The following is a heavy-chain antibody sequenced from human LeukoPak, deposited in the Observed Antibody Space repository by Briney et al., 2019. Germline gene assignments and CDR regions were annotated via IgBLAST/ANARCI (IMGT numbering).Heavy chain of an antibody. D-gene: IGHD3-3*01. CDR1: GFSVSNNY. J-gene: IGHJ4*02. CDR2: IHSGGRT. V-gene: IGHV3-66*01. CDR3: ARPGSASGYWVH. Sequence: PGGSLRLSCAASGFSVSNNYLSWVRQPPGKGLEWVSVIHSGGRTKYADSVRDRFTISRDTVKNTVYLQMNSLRVDDTAAYYCARPGSASGYWVHWGQGTLVTVSS.